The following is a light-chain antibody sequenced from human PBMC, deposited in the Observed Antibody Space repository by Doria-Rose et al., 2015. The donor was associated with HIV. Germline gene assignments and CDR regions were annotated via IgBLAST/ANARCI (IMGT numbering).Light chain of an antibody. CDR1: QDISTY. Sequence: AIRMTRSPSSLSASPGDRVTITCRASQDISTYLAWYQQKPGKAPKLLIYAASTLQSGVPSRFSGSGSGTDFTLTISYLRSEDFATYYCQQYYSYPPTFGQGTKVEVK. V-gene: IGKV1-8*01. J-gene: IGKJ1*01. CDR2: AAS. CDR3: QQYYSYPPT.